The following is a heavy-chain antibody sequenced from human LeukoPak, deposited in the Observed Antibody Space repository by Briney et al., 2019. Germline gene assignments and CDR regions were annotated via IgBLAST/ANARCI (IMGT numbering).Heavy chain of an antibody. V-gene: IGHV3-48*03. Sequence: GGSLRLSCAASGFTFSTYEMNWVRQAPGKGLEWVLYISISGSTKYYADSVQGRFTISRDNAKNSLYLQMNGLRAEDTAVYYCARSRGSGSYSDYWGQGTLVTVSS. CDR2: ISISGSTK. J-gene: IGHJ4*02. CDR1: GFTFSTYE. D-gene: IGHD3-10*01. CDR3: ARSRGSGSYSDY.